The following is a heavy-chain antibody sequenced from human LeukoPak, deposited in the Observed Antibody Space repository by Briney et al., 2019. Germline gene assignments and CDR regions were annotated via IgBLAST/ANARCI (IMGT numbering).Heavy chain of an antibody. D-gene: IGHD6-13*01. J-gene: IGHJ4*02. Sequence: GGSLRLSCAASGFTFSSYGMHWVRQAPGKGLEWVAVIWYDGSNKYYADSVKGRFTISRDNSKNTLYLQMNSLRAEDTAVYYCARGLAQAGILGVFDYWGQGALVTVSS. CDR1: GFTFSSYG. CDR3: ARGLAQAGILGVFDY. V-gene: IGHV3-33*01. CDR2: IWYDGSNK.